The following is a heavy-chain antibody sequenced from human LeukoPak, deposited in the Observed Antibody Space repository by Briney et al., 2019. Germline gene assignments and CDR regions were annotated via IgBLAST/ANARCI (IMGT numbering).Heavy chain of an antibody. V-gene: IGHV3-23*01. Sequence: GGSLRLSCAASGFTFSSYAMIWVRQAPGKGLEWVSSISGSGGNTYYADSVKGRFTISRDNSKNTLYLQMNSLRAEDTAVYYCAREYYYASDVWGKGTTVTISS. CDR1: GFTFSSYA. CDR2: ISGSGGNT. CDR3: AREYYYASDV. J-gene: IGHJ6*04. D-gene: IGHD3-10*01.